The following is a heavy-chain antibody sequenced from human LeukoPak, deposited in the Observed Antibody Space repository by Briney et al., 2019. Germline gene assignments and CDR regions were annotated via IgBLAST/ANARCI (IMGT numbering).Heavy chain of an antibody. CDR2: IYYSGST. D-gene: IGHD6-13*01. J-gene: IGHJ6*02. CDR1: GGSISSGGYY. Sequence: SETLSLTCTVSGGSISSGGYYWSWIRQHLGKGLEWIGYIYYSGSTYYNPSLKSRVTISVDTSKNQFSLKLSSVTAADTAVYYCARFSSSWYYYYYYGMDVWGQGTTVTVSS. CDR3: ARFSSSWYYYYYYGMDV. V-gene: IGHV4-31*03.